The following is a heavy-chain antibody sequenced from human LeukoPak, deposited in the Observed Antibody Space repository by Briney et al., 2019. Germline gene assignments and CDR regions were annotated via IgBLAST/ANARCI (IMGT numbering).Heavy chain of an antibody. V-gene: IGHV3-11*01. CDR2: ISSSGSTI. J-gene: IGHJ4*02. D-gene: IGHD6-6*01. CDR1: GFTFSDYY. CDR3: AKRVEYSSSSGGYFDY. Sequence: GGSLRLSCAASGFTFSDYYMSWIRQAPGKGLEWVSYISSSGSTIYYADSVKGRFTISRDNAKNSLYLQMNSLRAEDTAVYYCAKRVEYSSSSGGYFDYWGQGILVTVSS.